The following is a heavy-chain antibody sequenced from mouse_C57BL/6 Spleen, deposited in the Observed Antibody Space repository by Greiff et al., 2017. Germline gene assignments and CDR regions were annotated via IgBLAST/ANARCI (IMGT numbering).Heavy chain of an antibody. Sequence: VKLQQPGAELVKPGASVKMSCKASGYTFTSYWITWVKQRPGQGLEWIGDIYPGSGSTNYNEKFKSKATLTVDTSSSTAYMQLSSLTSEDSAVYYCARYFDGYSWFAYWGQGTLVTVSA. D-gene: IGHD2-3*01. CDR3: ARYFDGYSWFAY. J-gene: IGHJ3*01. CDR1: GYTFTSYW. V-gene: IGHV1-55*01. CDR2: IYPGSGST.